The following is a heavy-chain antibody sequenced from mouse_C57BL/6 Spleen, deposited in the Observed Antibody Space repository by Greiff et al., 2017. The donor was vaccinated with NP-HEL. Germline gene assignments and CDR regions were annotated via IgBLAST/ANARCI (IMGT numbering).Heavy chain of an antibody. V-gene: IGHV1-80*01. Sequence: QVQLQQSGAELVKPGASVKISCKASGYAFSSYWMNWVKQRPGKGLEWIGQIYPGDGDTNYNGKFKGKATLTVDKSSSTAYMQLSSLTSEDSAVYFCSFITTGWYFDVWGTGTTVTVSS. CDR2: IYPGDGDT. CDR1: GYAFSSYW. D-gene: IGHD1-1*01. J-gene: IGHJ1*03. CDR3: SFITTGWYFDV.